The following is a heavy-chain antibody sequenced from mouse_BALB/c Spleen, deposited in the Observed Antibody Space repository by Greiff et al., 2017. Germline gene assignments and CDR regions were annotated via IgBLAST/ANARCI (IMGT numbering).Heavy chain of an antibody. V-gene: IGHV5-6*01. CDR1: GFTFSSYG. J-gene: IGHJ3*01. CDR3: ASNDYDGFAY. D-gene: IGHD2-4*01. CDR2: ISSGGSYT. Sequence: EVQVVESGGDLVKPGGSLKLSCAASGFTFSSYGMSWVRQTPDQRLEWVATISSGGSYTYYPDSVKGRFTISRDNAKNTLYLQMSSLKSEDTAMYYCASNDYDGFAYWGQGTLVTVSA.